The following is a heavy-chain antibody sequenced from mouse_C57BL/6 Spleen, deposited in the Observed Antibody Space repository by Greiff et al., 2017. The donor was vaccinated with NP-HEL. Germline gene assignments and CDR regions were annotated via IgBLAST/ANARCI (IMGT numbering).Heavy chain of an antibody. J-gene: IGHJ3*01. V-gene: IGHV3-6*01. CDR3: ARDGDYRSFAY. CDR2: ISYDGSN. Sequence: EVKLMESGPGLVKPSQSLSLTCSVTGYSITSGYYWNWFRQFPGNKLEWMGYISYDGSNNYNPSLKNRISITRATSKNQFFLTLNSVTTEDTATYCCARDGDYRSFAYWGQGTLVTVSA. D-gene: IGHD2-4*01. CDR1: GYSITSGYY.